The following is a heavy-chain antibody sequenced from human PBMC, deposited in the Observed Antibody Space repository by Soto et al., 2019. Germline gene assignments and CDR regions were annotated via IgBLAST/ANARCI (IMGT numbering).Heavy chain of an antibody. CDR2: INKKTDVGTT. CDR3: AKGLQDSGITLFGVPYIRVPLYV. D-gene: IGHD3-3*01. J-gene: IGHJ6*02. Sequence: PAGSLRLSFAASGFTFSDAWMSWVRQALGQGLEWDGLINKKTDVGTTDYAAPTKGRFTISRDDSKNTLYLQMSSLKTEDTAVYYCAKGLQDSGITLFGVPYIRVPLYVWGQGTPVTVSS. V-gene: IGHV3-15*01. CDR1: GFTFSDAW.